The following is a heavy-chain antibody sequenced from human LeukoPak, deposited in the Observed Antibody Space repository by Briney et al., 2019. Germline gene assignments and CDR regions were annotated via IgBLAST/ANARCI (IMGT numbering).Heavy chain of an antibody. CDR2: IYHSGST. V-gene: IGHV4-39*07. CDR1: GGSVNSSSYY. D-gene: IGHD3-3*01. J-gene: IGHJ3*02. CDR3: ARGGYDFSAFDI. Sequence: SETLSLTCTVSGGSVNSSSYYWGWIRQPPGKGLEWIGSIYHSGSTYYNPSLKSRVTISVDTSKNQFSLKLSSVTAADTAVYYCARGGYDFSAFDIWGQGTMVTVSS.